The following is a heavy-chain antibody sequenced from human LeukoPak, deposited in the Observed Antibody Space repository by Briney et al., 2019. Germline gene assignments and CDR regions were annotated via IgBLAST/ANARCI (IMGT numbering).Heavy chain of an antibody. Sequence: PGGSLRLSCAASGFTFSSYAMHWVRQAPGKGLEWVAVISYDGSNKYYADSVKGRFTISRDNSKNSLYLQMNSLRAEDTAVYYCARDWSRSSPFDYWGQGTLVTVSS. CDR1: GFTFSSYA. CDR2: ISYDGSNK. J-gene: IGHJ4*02. CDR3: ARDWSRSSPFDY. V-gene: IGHV3-30*04.